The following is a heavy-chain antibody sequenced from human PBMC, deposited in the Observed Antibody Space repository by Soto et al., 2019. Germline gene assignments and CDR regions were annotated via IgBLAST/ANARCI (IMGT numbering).Heavy chain of an antibody. CDR1: GYTFTSYA. J-gene: IGHJ5*02. D-gene: IGHD5-12*01. CDR2: INAGNGNT. V-gene: IGHV1-3*01. CDR3: ARDGVDIVATIRNWFDP. Sequence: ASVKVSCKASGYTFTSYAMHWVRQAPGQRLEWMGWINAGNGNTKYSQKFQGRVTITRDTSASTAYMELSSLRSEDTAVYYCARDGVDIVATIRNWFDPWGQGTLVTVSS.